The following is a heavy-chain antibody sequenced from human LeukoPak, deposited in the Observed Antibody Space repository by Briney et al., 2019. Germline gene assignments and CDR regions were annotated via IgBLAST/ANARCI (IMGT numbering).Heavy chain of an antibody. CDR3: ARVINGYGRIDY. CDR1: GFTFSSFT. CDR2: IGSSGGYI. Sequence: PEGSLRLSCAASGFTFSSFTMNWVRQAPGKGLEWVSSIGSSGGYIYYADSVTGRFTISRDNAKNSLYLQMNSLRAEDTGVYYCARVINGYGRIDYWGQGTLVTVSS. J-gene: IGHJ4*02. V-gene: IGHV3-21*01. D-gene: IGHD5-12*01.